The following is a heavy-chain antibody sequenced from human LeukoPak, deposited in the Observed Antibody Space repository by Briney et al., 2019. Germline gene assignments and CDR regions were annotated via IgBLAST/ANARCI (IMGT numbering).Heavy chain of an antibody. CDR1: GGSISSYY. Sequence: PSETLSLTCTVTGGSISSYYWSWIRQPPGKGLEWIGYIYYSGSTNYNPSLKSRVTISVDTSKNQFSLKLSSVTAADTAVYYCARSHGNYSSSGYLIMFDPWGQGTLVTVSS. V-gene: IGHV4-59*08. J-gene: IGHJ5*02. D-gene: IGHD6-13*01. CDR2: IYYSGST. CDR3: ARSHGNYSSSGYLIMFDP.